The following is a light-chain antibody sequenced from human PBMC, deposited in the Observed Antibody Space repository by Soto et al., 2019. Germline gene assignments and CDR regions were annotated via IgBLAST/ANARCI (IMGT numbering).Light chain of an antibody. V-gene: IGKV3-15*01. CDR3: QQYDNWPPRT. CDR2: GAS. J-gene: IGKJ1*01. CDR1: QSISNN. Sequence: IVLTQSPATLSVSPGERATLSCRASQSISNNLAWYQQKPGQAPRLLIYGASTRATGIPARFSGSGSGTEFTLTISSLQSEDFAVYYCQQYDNWPPRTFGQGTKVEIK.